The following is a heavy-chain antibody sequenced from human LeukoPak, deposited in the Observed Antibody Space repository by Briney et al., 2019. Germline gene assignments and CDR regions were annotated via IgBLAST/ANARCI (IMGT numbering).Heavy chain of an antibody. CDR2: IYYSGST. D-gene: IGHD2-21*02. CDR1: GGSISSGGYY. CDR3: ARDVACGGDCYSPGAFDI. V-gene: IGHV4-31*03. J-gene: IGHJ3*02. Sequence: PSQTLSLTCTVSGGSISSGGYYWSWIRQHPGKGLEWSGYIYYSGSTYYNPSLKSRVTISVDTSKNQFSLKLSSVTAADTAVYYCARDVACGGDCYSPGAFDIWGQGTMVTVSS.